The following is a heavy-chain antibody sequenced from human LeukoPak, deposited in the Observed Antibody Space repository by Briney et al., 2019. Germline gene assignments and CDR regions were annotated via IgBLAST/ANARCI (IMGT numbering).Heavy chain of an antibody. CDR3: AREEENFWRGMGIDY. V-gene: IGHV1-18*01. CDR1: GYTFTSYG. Sequence: ASVKVSCKASGYTFTSYGISWVRQAPGQGLEWMGWISAYNGNTNYAQKLQGRVTMTTDTSTSTAYMELRSLRSDDTAVYYCAREEENFWRGMGIDYWGQGTLVTVSS. D-gene: IGHD3-3*01. J-gene: IGHJ4*02. CDR2: ISAYNGNT.